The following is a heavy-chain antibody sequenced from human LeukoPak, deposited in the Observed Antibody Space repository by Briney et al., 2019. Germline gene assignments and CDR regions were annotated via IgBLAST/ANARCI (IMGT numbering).Heavy chain of an antibody. J-gene: IGHJ5*02. CDR3: AGGGGSDHQYNWFDP. Sequence: SETLSLTCTVSSGSISGYYWSWIRQSPGKGLEWIGYIYSSGTTNYNPSLKSRVTISVDSSKNKFSLRLNAVTGADTAVYYCAGGGGSDHQYNWFDPWGQGALVLVSS. V-gene: IGHV4-59*01. CDR2: IYSSGTT. CDR1: SGSISGYY. D-gene: IGHD2-21*02.